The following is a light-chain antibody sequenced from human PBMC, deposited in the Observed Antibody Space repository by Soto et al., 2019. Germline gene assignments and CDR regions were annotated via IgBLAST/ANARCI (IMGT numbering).Light chain of an antibody. CDR2: AAS. V-gene: IGKV1-9*01. J-gene: IGKJ3*01. CDR3: QQLNSYLFT. CDR1: QGISSY. Sequence: QLTQSPSSLSASVGDRVTITCRASQGISSYLAWYQQKPGKAPKLLIYAASTLQSGVPSRFSGSGSGTDFTLTISSLQPEDFATYYCQQLNSYLFTFGPGTKVDIK.